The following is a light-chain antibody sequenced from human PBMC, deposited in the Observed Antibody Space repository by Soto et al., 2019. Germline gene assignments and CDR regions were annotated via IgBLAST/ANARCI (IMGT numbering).Light chain of an antibody. V-gene: IGKV4-1*01. J-gene: IGKJ4*01. CDR3: QQYYSSSVT. CDR2: WAS. CDR1: QSLLYTSNNKNH. Sequence: DILMTQSPGSLAVSLGERATINCKSSQSLLYTSNNKNHLAWYQQKPGQPPKLLIYWASTRDSGVPDRFTGSGSGTDFTLNISSLQAEDLAVYYCQQYYSSSVTFGGGTKVDNK.